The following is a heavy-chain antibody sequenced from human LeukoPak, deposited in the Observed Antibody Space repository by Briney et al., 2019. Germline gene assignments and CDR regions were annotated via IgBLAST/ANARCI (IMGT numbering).Heavy chain of an antibody. CDR3: ARDVAHYTDATHPTSYLDMDV. D-gene: IGHD3-3*01. J-gene: IGHJ6*02. V-gene: IGHV3-7*01. CDR2: IKQDASER. CDR1: GFTFKSFW. Sequence: GGSLRLSCVVSGFTFKSFWMSWVRQAPGKGLEWVANIKQDASERYYVDSVKGRFTISRDNAKNSLYLQMNNLRVEDTAQYFCARDVAHYTDATHPTSYLDMDVWGQGTTVTVSS.